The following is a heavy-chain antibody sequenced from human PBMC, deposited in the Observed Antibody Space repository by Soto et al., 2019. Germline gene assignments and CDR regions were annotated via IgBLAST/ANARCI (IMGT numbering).Heavy chain of an antibody. CDR2: IHGDGGKI. V-gene: IGHV3-7*01. Sequence: EVQLVESGGGLVQPGGSLRLSCAASGFMFSAYWMSWVRQAPGKGLEWVANIHGDGGKIYYVDSVKGRFTISRDNAKRSPYLQMNSLRAEDTAVYYCARDFYGGYTYGPADYWGQGALVAVSS. CDR3: ARDFYGGYTYGPADY. J-gene: IGHJ4*02. CDR1: GFMFSAYW. D-gene: IGHD5-18*01.